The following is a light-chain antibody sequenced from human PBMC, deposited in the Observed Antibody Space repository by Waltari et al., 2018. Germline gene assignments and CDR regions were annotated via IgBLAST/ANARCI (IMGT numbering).Light chain of an antibody. CDR1: SIYIGSYYL. CDR2: EPT. CDR3: CSYATSSPFV. J-gene: IGLJ1*01. Sequence: QSALTQPASVSGSPGQSITISCTGTSIYIGSYYLVSWYQQRAGTVPRLIIYEPTQRPSGVSDRFSGSKSGNTASLTISGLQAEDEADYYCCSYATSSPFVFGTGTKVTVL. V-gene: IGLV2-23*01.